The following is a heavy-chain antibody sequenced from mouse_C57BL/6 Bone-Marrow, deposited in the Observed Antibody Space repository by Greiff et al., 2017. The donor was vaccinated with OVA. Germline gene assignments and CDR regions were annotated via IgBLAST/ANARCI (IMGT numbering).Heavy chain of an antibody. J-gene: IGHJ2*01. CDR2: IYPGDGDT. Sequence: VQLQQSGPELVKPGASVKISCKASGYAFSSSWMNWVKQRPGKGLEWIGRIYPGDGDTNYNGKFKGKATLTADKSSSTAYMQLSSLTSEDSAVYFCAFITTVVGYFDYWGQGTTLTVS. D-gene: IGHD1-1*01. CDR1: GYAFSSSW. V-gene: IGHV1-82*01. CDR3: AFITTVVGYFDY.